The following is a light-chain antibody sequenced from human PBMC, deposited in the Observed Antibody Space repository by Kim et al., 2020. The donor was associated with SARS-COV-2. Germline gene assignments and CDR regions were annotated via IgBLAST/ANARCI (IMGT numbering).Light chain of an antibody. CDR3: QAWDRNIGI. CDR1: TLGDKY. Sequence: SPGQTASITCSGDTLGDKYASWYQKRPGQSPVLVIYQDRKRPSGIPERFSGSSSGNTATLTITGTQAMDEADCFCQAWDRNIGIFGTGTKVTDL. J-gene: IGLJ1*01. CDR2: QDR. V-gene: IGLV3-1*01.